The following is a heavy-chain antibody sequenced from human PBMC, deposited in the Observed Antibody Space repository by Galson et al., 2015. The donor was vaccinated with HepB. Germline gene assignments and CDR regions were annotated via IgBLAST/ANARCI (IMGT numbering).Heavy chain of an antibody. J-gene: IGHJ4*02. Sequence: SVKVSCKASGYTFTSYDINWVRQATGQGLEWMGGIIPIFGTANYAQKFQGRVTITADESTSTAYMELSSLRSEDTAVYCCASDYYDSSGYSTYFDYWGQGTLVTVSS. D-gene: IGHD3-22*01. CDR3: ASDYYDSSGYSTYFDY. V-gene: IGHV1-69*13. CDR1: GYTFTSYD. CDR2: IIPIFGTA.